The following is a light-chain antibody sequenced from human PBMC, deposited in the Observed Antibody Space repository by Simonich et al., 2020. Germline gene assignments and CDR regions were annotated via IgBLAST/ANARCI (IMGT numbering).Light chain of an antibody. J-gene: IGLJ2*01. CDR3: SSYAGSNKV. Sequence: QSALTQPPSASGSPGQSVTISCTGTSSDVGGYNYVSWYQQPPGKAPKLMIYEVSKRPPGVPDRFSGSKSGNTASLTVSGLQAEDEADYYCSSYAGSNKVFGGGTKLTVL. CDR1: SSDVGGYNY. V-gene: IGLV2-8*01. CDR2: EVS.